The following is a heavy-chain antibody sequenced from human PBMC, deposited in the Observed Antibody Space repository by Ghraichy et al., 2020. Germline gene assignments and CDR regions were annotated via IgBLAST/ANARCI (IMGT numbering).Heavy chain of an antibody. D-gene: IGHD2/OR15-2a*01. V-gene: IGHV3-48*02. CDR2: ISSSSSTI. Sequence: LSLTCAASGFTFSSYSMNWVRQAPGKGLEWVSYISSSSSTIYYADSVKGRFTISRDNAKNSLYLQMNSLRDEDTAVYYCARDREEYKGDAFDIWGQGTMVTVSS. CDR1: GFTFSSYS. J-gene: IGHJ3*02. CDR3: ARDREEYKGDAFDI.